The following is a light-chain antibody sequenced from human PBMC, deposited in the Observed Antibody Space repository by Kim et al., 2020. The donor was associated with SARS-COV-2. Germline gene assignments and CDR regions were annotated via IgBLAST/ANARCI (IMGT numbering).Light chain of an antibody. J-gene: IGKJ1*01. CDR1: QSIRRS. CDR2: RAS. CDR3: QQYNTYSGT. Sequence: TYVGDRVTNTCRASQSIRRSLAWYQQKPGKAPKLLIYRASNIESGVPSRFSGSGSGTEFTLTISSLQSGDFATYYCQQYNTYSGTFGQGTKVDIK. V-gene: IGKV1-5*03.